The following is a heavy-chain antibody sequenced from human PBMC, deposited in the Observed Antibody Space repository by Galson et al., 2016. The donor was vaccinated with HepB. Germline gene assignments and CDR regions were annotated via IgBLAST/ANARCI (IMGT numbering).Heavy chain of an antibody. J-gene: IGHJ5*02. V-gene: IGHV3-30*18. CDR3: AKRLGGYVFCFDP. Sequence: SLRLSCAASGFTFSAYGMHWVRQAPGKGLEWVAFISYDESHKYYADSVKGRFTISRDNSKNTLYLRMNNLRHEDTAVYYCAKRLGGYVFCFDPWGQGTLVTVSS. D-gene: IGHD3-9*01. CDR2: ISYDESHK. CDR1: GFTFSAYG.